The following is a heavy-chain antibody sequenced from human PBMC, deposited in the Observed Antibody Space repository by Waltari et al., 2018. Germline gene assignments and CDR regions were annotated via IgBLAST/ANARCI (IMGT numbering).Heavy chain of an antibody. CDR2: IRNKANSYTT. CDR3: APSPSSVMAPLDI. CDR1: GFTFSDHY. Sequence: EVQLVESGGGLVQPGRSLRLSCAASGFTFSDHYMDWVRQAPGKGLEWVGRIRNKANSYTTEYAASVKGRFTISRDDSKNLLYLQIISLRSEDTAVYYCAPSPSSVMAPLDIWGQGTMLTVSS. J-gene: IGHJ3*02. D-gene: IGHD2-21*01. V-gene: IGHV3-72*01.